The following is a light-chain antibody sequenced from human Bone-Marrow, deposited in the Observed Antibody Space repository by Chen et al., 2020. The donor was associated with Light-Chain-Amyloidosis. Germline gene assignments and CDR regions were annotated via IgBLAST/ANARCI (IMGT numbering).Light chain of an antibody. CDR1: QSLSRN. CDR3: QQYNNWPQT. V-gene: IGKV3-15*01. CDR2: GAS. Sequence: EIVMTQSRATLSVSPGEGATLSCRASQSLSRNLAWYQQKPGQPPRLLMYGASTRAAGIPARFSGSGSGTEFTLTISSLQFEDFAIYYCQQYNNWPQTFGQGTKVEIK. J-gene: IGKJ1*01.